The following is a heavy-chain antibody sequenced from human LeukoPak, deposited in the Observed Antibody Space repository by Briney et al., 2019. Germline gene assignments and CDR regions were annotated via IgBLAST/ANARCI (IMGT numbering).Heavy chain of an antibody. V-gene: IGHV1-69*04. CDR3: ARHRDGYNYLFDY. J-gene: IGHJ4*02. Sequence: ASVKVSCKAPGGTFSSYAISWVRQAPGQGLERMGRIIPILGIANYAQKFQGRVTITADKSTSTAYMELSSLRSEDTAVYYCARHRDGYNYLFDYWGQGTLVTVSS. CDR2: IIPILGIA. CDR1: GGTFSSYA. D-gene: IGHD5-24*01.